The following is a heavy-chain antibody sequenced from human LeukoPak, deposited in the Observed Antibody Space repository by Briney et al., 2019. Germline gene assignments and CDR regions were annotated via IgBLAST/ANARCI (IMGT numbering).Heavy chain of an antibody. V-gene: IGHV3-9*01. CDR2: ISWNSGDT. CDR3: ARGLARLGELSSLDV. D-gene: IGHD3-16*02. Sequence: GGSLRLSCAASGFTFDDYGMHWVRQAPGKGLEWVSSISWNSGDTGYAESVKGRFSISRDNAKNSLYLQMNSLRTEDTALYYCARGLARLGELSSLDVWGKGTTVTVSS. CDR1: GFTFDDYG. J-gene: IGHJ6*04.